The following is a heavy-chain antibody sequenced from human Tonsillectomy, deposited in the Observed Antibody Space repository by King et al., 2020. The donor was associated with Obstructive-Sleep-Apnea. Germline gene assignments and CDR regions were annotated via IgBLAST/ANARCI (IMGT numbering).Heavy chain of an antibody. CDR2: INPKTGGT. CDR3: ARRANRFGFYWYFDL. J-gene: IGHJ2*01. D-gene: IGHD1-14*01. CDR1: GYTFSDYY. Sequence: VQLVESGAEVKKPGASVKVSCKSSGYTFSDYYIHWVRQAPGPGLEWMGWINPKTGGTGSAEKFQGRVTMTRDTSISTVYMEVNTLTSDDTAVYYCARRANRFGFYWYFDLWGRGTPVTVSS. V-gene: IGHV1-2*02.